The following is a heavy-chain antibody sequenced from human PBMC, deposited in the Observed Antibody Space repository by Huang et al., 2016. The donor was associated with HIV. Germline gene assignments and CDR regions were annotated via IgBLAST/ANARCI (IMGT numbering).Heavy chain of an antibody. J-gene: IGHJ3*01. CDR1: GGSISGFY. Sequence: QVQLQESGPGLLKSSETLSLTCTLSGGSISGFYWRWIRQPAGKGLEWIGRVSASGATYYNPPLKSRVTMSIDTSKNQFSLNVTSVTAADSAMYYCATDYRDGFDVWGQGTMVTVSS. CDR2: VSASGAT. D-gene: IGHD3-10*01. V-gene: IGHV4-4*07. CDR3: ATDYRDGFDV.